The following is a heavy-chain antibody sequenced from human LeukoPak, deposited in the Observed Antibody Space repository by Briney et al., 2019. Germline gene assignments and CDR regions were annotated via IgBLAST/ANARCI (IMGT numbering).Heavy chain of an antibody. CDR2: ISGSGGST. Sequence: GGSLRLSCAASGFTFSSYAMSWVRQAPGKGLEWVSAISGSGGSTYYAGSVKGRFTISRDNSKNTLYLQMNSLRAEDTAVYYCAKSMPSGRSSGWFFYFDYWGQGTLVTVSS. CDR3: AKSMPSGRSSGWFFYFDY. V-gene: IGHV3-23*01. J-gene: IGHJ4*02. D-gene: IGHD6-19*01. CDR1: GFTFSSYA.